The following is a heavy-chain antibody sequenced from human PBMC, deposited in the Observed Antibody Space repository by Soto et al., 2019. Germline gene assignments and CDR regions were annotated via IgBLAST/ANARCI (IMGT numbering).Heavy chain of an antibody. CDR1: GYTFTNND. CDR2: MNPGSGVT. Sequence: GASVKVSCKVSGYTFTNNDVSWVRQAAGQGLEWMGWMNPGSGVTGYAQKFQGRVTMTRDISIATAYLELGNLRSEDTAIYYCARDIVVVVAASPSGHDAFDIWGQGTMVTVSS. D-gene: IGHD2-15*01. CDR3: ARDIVVVVAASPSGHDAFDI. V-gene: IGHV1-8*01. J-gene: IGHJ3*02.